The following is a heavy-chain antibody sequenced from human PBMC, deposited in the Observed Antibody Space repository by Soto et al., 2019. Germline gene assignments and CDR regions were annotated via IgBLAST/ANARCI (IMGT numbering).Heavy chain of an antibody. D-gene: IGHD3-22*01. CDR3: ARDRSHSSAYWWLDY. CDR1: GDTFNSYA. Sequence: ASVKVSCKASGDTFNSYAVNWVRQAPGQGLEWMGGIIPIFGAANYAQKFQGRVTITADESTSTVYMELRSLRSDDTAVFYCARDRSHSSAYWWLDYWGQGTQVTAPQ. CDR2: IIPIFGAA. V-gene: IGHV1-69*13. J-gene: IGHJ4*02.